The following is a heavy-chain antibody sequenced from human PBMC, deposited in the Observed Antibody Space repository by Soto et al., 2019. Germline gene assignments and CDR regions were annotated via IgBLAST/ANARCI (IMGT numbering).Heavy chain of an antibody. Sequence: QVQLQESGPGLVKPSQTLSLTCTVSGGSIRSGGYYWSWIRQHPGKGLEWIGHIHYGGSTSYNPSLKSRVAISVDTSKTQFSLRLSSVTVADTAVYFCARDRGLEADGDSFRDFYYMDVWGIGTTVTVSS. CDR3: ARDRGLEADGDSFRDFYYMDV. CDR1: GGSIRSGGYY. J-gene: IGHJ6*03. D-gene: IGHD3-10*01. V-gene: IGHV4-31*03. CDR2: IHYGGST.